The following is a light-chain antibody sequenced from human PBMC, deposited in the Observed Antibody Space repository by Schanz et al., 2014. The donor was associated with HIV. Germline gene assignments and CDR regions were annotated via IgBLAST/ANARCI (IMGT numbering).Light chain of an antibody. J-gene: IGLJ1*01. Sequence: QSVLTQPPSASGTPGQRVTISCSGSRSNIGSRTVDWYYQLPGTAPRLLIHNDNQRPSGVPDRFSASKSGTSASLAISGLQSEDEADYYCTSYASSRSMVFGTGTKLTVL. CDR1: RSNIGSRT. CDR2: NDN. CDR3: TSYASSRSMV. V-gene: IGLV1-44*01.